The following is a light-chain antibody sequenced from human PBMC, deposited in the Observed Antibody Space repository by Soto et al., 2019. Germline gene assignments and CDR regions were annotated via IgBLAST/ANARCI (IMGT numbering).Light chain of an antibody. CDR2: KAS. CDR3: QQYHTFPT. CDR1: QSIGIS. Sequence: IQLTQFPSTLSASVGDRVTISCRASQSIGISLAWYQQTPGKAPKLLIYKASILESGVPSRFSGSGSGADFTLTFSSLQPDDFATYYCQQYHTFPTFGQGTKVDIK. V-gene: IGKV1-5*03. J-gene: IGKJ1*01.